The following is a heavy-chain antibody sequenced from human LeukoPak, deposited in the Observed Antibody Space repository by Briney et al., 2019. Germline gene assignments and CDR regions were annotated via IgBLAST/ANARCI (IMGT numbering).Heavy chain of an antibody. CDR3: ARVAFSSSSDIDY. V-gene: IGHV3-7*01. CDR1: GFTFSNYW. CDR2: IKQDGSEK. Sequence: GGSLRLSCVASGFTFSNYWMSWVRQAPGKGLEWVANIKQDGSEKYYVDSVKGRFTISRDNAKKSLYLQMNSLRAEDTAVYYCARVAFSSSSDIDYWGQGTLVTVSS. D-gene: IGHD6-6*01. J-gene: IGHJ4*02.